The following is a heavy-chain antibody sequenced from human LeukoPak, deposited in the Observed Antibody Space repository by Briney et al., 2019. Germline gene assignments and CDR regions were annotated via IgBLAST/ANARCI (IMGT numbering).Heavy chain of an antibody. V-gene: IGHV4-39*07. D-gene: IGHD5/OR15-5a*01. CDR3: ARGTLRLFDY. J-gene: IGHJ4*02. CDR2: IYSGGNT. CDR1: GGSNSNNNYY. Sequence: PSETLSLTCTVSGGSNSNNNYYWGWIRQPPGKGLEWIASIYSGGNTYYNPSLKSRVTMSADTSKNQFSLKLTSVTAADTAVYFCARGTLRLFDYWGQGTLVTVSS.